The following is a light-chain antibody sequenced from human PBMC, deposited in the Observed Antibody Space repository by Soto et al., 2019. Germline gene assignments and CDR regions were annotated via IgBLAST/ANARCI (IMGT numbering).Light chain of an antibody. CDR3: CSYAGSYTHYV. V-gene: IGLV2-11*01. Sequence: QSVLTQPRSVSGSPGQSVTISCTGTSSDVGGYNYVSWYQQHPGKAPKLMIYDVSKRPSGVPDRFSGSKSGNTASLTISGLPPEEEADYYSCSYAGSYTHYVFGTGTKLTVL. CDR1: SSDVGGYNY. J-gene: IGLJ1*01. CDR2: DVS.